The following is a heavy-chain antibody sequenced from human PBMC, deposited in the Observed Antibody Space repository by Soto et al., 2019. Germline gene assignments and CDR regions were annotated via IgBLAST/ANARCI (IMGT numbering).Heavy chain of an antibody. D-gene: IGHD3-10*01. CDR1: GGTFNFYS. CDR3: ATNYGSGSAHFDY. Sequence: QVQLVQSGAEVKKPGSSVKVSCTASGGTFNFYSISWVRQAPGQGLEWVGRVIPMVGMSEYAQKFQGRVTSTADKPTSTAYMNLRSLRSEDTAVYYCATNYGSGSAHFDYWGQGTLVTVSS. CDR2: VIPMVGMS. V-gene: IGHV1-69*02. J-gene: IGHJ4*02.